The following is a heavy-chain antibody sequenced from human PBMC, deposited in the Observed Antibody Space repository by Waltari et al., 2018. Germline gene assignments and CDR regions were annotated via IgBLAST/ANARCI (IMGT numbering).Heavy chain of an antibody. D-gene: IGHD5-12*01. CDR2: IYYSGST. Sequence: QLQLQESGPGLVKPSETLSLTCTVSGGSISSSSYYWGWIRQPPGKGLEWIGSIYYSGSTYYNPSLKSRVTISVDTSKNQFSLQLSSVTAADTAVYYCARDCASGYDFSPPRYFDLWGRGTLVTVSS. V-gene: IGHV4-39*07. J-gene: IGHJ2*01. CDR3: ARDCASGYDFSPPRYFDL. CDR1: GGSISSSSYY.